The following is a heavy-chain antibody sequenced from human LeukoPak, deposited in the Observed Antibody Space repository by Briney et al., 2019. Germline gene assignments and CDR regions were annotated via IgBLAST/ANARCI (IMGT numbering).Heavy chain of an antibody. Sequence: GGSLRLSCAASGFTFSSDAMSWVRQAPGKGLDWVSTISGSGGSTYYADSVKGRFTISRDNSRNTLYLQMNSLRVEDTAVYYCAGYDSSGYYYNWGQGTLVTVSS. V-gene: IGHV3-23*01. CDR2: ISGSGGST. D-gene: IGHD3-22*01. CDR1: GFTFSSDA. J-gene: IGHJ4*02. CDR3: AGYDSSGYYYN.